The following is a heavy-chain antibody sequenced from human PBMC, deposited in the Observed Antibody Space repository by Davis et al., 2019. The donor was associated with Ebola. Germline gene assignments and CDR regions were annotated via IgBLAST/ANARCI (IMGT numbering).Heavy chain of an antibody. J-gene: IGHJ4*02. D-gene: IGHD3-22*01. CDR1: GGTFSSYA. Sequence: SVKVSCKASGGTFSSYAISWVRQAPGQGLEWMGRIIPILGIANYAQKFQGRVTITADKSTSTAYMELSSLRSEDTAVYYCARDRDYYDSSGYRAVPYYWGQGTLVTVSS. CDR3: ARDRDYYDSSGYRAVPYY. CDR2: IIPILGIA. V-gene: IGHV1-69*04.